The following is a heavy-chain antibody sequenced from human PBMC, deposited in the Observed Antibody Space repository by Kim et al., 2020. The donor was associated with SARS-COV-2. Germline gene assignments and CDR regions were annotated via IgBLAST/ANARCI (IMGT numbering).Heavy chain of an antibody. CDR2: IYYSGST. J-gene: IGHJ5*02. D-gene: IGHD3-10*01. CDR1: GGSISSGGYY. CDR3: ASGRFGELFGWFDP. Sequence: SETLSLTCTVSGGSISSGGYYWSWIRQHPGKGLEWIGYIYYSGSTYYNPSLKSRVTISVDTSKNQFSLKLSSVTAADTAVYYCASGRFGELFGWFDPWGQGTLVTVSS. V-gene: IGHV4-31*03.